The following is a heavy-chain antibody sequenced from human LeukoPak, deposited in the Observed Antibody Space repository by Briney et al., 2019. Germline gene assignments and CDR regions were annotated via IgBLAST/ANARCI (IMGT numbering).Heavy chain of an antibody. CDR2: MNPNSGNT. V-gene: IGHV1-8*01. CDR1: GYTFTSYD. D-gene: IGHD3-10*01. Sequence: ASVKVSCKASGYTFTSYDINWVRQATGQGLEWMGWMNPNSGNTGYAQKFQGRVTMTRNTSISTAYMELSSLRSEDTAVYYCARGILWFGELWGGIGPWGQGTLVTVSS. J-gene: IGHJ5*02. CDR3: ARGILWFGELWGGIGP.